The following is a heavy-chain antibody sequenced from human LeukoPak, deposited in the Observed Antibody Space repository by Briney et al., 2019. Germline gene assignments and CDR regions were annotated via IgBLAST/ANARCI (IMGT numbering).Heavy chain of an antibody. Sequence: GGSLRLSCAASGFTFDDYGMSWVRQAPGKGLEWVSAINWNGGSISYADSVKGRFTISRDNAKNSLYLQMNSLRAEDTAVYYCARDRVEMATSGPFDYWGQGTLVTVSS. D-gene: IGHD5-24*01. CDR1: GFTFDDYG. CDR3: ARDRVEMATSGPFDY. CDR2: INWNGGSI. V-gene: IGHV3-20*04. J-gene: IGHJ4*02.